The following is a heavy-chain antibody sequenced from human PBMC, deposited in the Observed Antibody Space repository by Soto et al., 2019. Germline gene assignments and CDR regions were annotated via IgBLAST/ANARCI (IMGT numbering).Heavy chain of an antibody. J-gene: IGHJ4*02. Sequence: QVQLQESGPGLVKPSGTLSLTCAVSGGSISSSNWWSWVRQPPGKGLEWIGEIYHSGSTNYNPSLKXXVXIXXDKSKNQFSLELSSVTAEDTAVYYCARDSSGAVDYWGQGTLVTVSS. CDR3: ARDSSGAVDY. CDR1: GGSISSSNW. V-gene: IGHV4-4*02. D-gene: IGHD6-19*01. CDR2: IYHSGST.